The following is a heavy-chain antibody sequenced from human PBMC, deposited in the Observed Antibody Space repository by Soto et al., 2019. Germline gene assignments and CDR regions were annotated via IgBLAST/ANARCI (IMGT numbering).Heavy chain of an antibody. D-gene: IGHD2-21*01. CDR2: IYYSGST. CDR1: GGSISSYY. J-gene: IGHJ6*01. CDR3: ARGPGALLRGGYYQYGMDV. Sequence: SETLSLTSTVSGGSISSYYWSCIRQPPGKGLEWIGYIYYSGSTNYNPSLKSRVTISVDTSKNQFSLKLSSVTAADTAVYYCARGPGALLRGGYYQYGMDVWGKGNTVS. V-gene: IGHV4-59*12.